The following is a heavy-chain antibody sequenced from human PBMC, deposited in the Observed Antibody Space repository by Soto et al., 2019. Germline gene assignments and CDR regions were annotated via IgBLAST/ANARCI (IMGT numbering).Heavy chain of an antibody. CDR1: GSSVSSGSYY. Sequence: PSETLSHTCTFSGSSVSSGSYYCSWIRQPPGKGLEWIGYIYYSGSTNYNPSLKSRVTISVDTSKNQFSLKLSSVTAADTAVYYCARVGILDTAMIYFDYWGQGTLVTVSS. D-gene: IGHD5-18*01. CDR3: ARVGILDTAMIYFDY. J-gene: IGHJ4*02. V-gene: IGHV4-61*01. CDR2: IYYSGST.